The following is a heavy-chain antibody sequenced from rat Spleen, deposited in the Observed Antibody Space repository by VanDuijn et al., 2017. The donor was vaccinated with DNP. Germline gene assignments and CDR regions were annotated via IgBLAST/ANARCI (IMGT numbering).Heavy chain of an antibody. CDR3: AKDQETSPFDY. CDR1: GFTFSSFP. V-gene: IGHV5-46*01. J-gene: IGHJ2*01. CDR2: IRISGITT. Sequence: EVQLIESGGGLVQPGRSMTLSCVVSGFTFSSFPMAWVRQAPTKGLEWVATIRISGITTYYRDSVKGRFTISRDNAENTVYLQMNSLRSEDTATYYCAKDQETSPFDYWGQGVMVTVSS. D-gene: IGHD1-12*01.